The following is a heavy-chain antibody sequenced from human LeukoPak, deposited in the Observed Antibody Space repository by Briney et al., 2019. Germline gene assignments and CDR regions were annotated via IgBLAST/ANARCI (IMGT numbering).Heavy chain of an antibody. Sequence: PGGSLRLSCAASGFTFSSSAMSWVRQASGKVREWVSAISGRVASTYYAGSVKGRFTTFRDNSKNTLYLQMSSIRAEDTAVFYCAKRGVDFVVVVAATSFDYWGQGTLVTVSS. CDR2: ISGRVAST. J-gene: IGHJ4*02. D-gene: IGHD2-15*01. CDR3: AKRGVDFVVVVAATSFDY. CDR1: GFTFSSSA. V-gene: IGHV3-23*01.